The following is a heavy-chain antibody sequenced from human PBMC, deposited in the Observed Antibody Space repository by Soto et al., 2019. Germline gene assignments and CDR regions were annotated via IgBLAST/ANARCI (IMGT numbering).Heavy chain of an antibody. Sequence: EVQLVESGGGLVQPGGSLRLSCAVSGFTFSGYWMHWVRQAPGTGLVWVSRINSDGRTTNYADSVKGRFTISRDNAKDTLYLQMDSLRAEDTAVYYCASAKIGDYFQVFWGQGTLVTVSS. CDR1: GFTFSGYW. D-gene: IGHD4-17*01. J-gene: IGHJ4*02. V-gene: IGHV3-74*01. CDR2: INSDGRTT. CDR3: ASAKIGDYFQVF.